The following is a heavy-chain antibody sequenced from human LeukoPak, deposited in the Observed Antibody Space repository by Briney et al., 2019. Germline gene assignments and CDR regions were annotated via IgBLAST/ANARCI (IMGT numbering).Heavy chain of an antibody. Sequence: SQTLSLTCTVSGGSISSGGYYWSWIRQHPGKGLEWIGYIYYSGSTYYNPPLKSRVTISVDTSKNQFSLKLSPVTAADTAVYYCAIGGYSYGFDYWGQGTLVTVSS. J-gene: IGHJ4*02. D-gene: IGHD5-18*01. CDR3: AIGGYSYGFDY. CDR2: IYYSGST. V-gene: IGHV4-31*03. CDR1: GGSISSGGYY.